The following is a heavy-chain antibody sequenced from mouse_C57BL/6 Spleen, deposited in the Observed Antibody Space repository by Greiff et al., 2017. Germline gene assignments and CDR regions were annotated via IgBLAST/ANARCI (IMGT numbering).Heavy chain of an antibody. CDR2: IHPSDSDT. J-gene: IGHJ2*01. CDR1: GYTFTSYW. V-gene: IGHV1-74*01. CDR3: AIWSIYYDYDDYYDY. D-gene: IGHD2-4*01. Sequence: QVQLQQPGAELVKPGASVKVSCKASGYTFTSYWMHWVKQRPGQGLEWIGRIHPSDSDTNYNQKFKGKATLTVDKSSSTAYMQLSSLTSEDSAVYYCAIWSIYYDYDDYYDYWGKGTTLTVSS.